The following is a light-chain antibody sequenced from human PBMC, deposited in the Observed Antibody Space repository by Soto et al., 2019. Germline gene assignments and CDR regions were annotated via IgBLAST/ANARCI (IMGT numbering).Light chain of an antibody. J-gene: IGLJ2*01. V-gene: IGLV2-14*01. CDR3: NSYRSTDTVV. CDR1: SNDVGGYNH. Sequence: QSALTQPASVSGSPGQSITISCTGTSNDVGGYNHVSWYQQHPGKAPKLIIYEVSYRPSGVSHRFSGSKSGNTASLTISGLQPEDEADYYCNSYRSTDTVVFGGGTKLTVL. CDR2: EVS.